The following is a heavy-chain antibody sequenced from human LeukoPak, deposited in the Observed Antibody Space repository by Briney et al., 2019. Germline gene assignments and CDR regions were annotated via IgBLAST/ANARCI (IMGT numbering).Heavy chain of an antibody. V-gene: IGHV3-11*06. CDR2: ISSSSSYT. J-gene: IGHJ4*02. Sequence: GGSLRLSRAASGFTFSDYYMSWIRQAPGKGLEWVSYISSSSSYTNYADSVKGRFTISRDNAKNSLYLQMNSLRAEDTAVYYCARDHSGSYSSYFDYWGQGTLVTVSS. D-gene: IGHD1-26*01. CDR3: ARDHSGSYSSYFDY. CDR1: GFTFSDYY.